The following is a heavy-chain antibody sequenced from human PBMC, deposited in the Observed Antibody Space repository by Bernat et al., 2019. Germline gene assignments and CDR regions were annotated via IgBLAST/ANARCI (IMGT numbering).Heavy chain of an antibody. CDR2: IYHSGST. V-gene: IGHV4-30-2*01. CDR1: GGSISSGGYS. D-gene: IGHD3-22*01. Sequence: LQLQESGSGLVKPSQTLSLTCAVSGGSISSGGYSWSWIRQPPGKGLEWIGYIYHSGSTYYNPSLKSRVTISVDRSKNQFSLKLSSVTAADTAVYYCARGASGYYLFDYWGQGTLVTVSS. J-gene: IGHJ4*02. CDR3: ARGASGYYLFDY.